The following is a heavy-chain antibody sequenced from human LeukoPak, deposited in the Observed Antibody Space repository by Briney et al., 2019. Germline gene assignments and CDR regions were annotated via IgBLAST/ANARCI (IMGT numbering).Heavy chain of an antibody. CDR3: ASLIRSSGHYFSY. D-gene: IGHD3-22*01. CDR1: GGSFSGYY. V-gene: IGHV4-34*01. Sequence: SETLSLTCAVYGGSFSGYYWSWIRQPPGKGLEWIGEINHSGSTNYNPSLKSRVTISVDTSKNQFSLKLSSVTAADTAVYYCASLIRSSGHYFSYWGQGTLVTVSS. CDR2: INHSGST. J-gene: IGHJ4*02.